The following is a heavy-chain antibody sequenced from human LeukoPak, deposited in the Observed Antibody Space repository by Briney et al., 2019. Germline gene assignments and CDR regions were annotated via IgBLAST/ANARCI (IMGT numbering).Heavy chain of an antibody. J-gene: IGHJ4*02. CDR1: GGSISSFY. Sequence: SETLSLTCAVSGGSISSFYWSWVRQPPGKGLEWVGYISYGGGTTYNPSLKRRVSMSIDTSKNQFSLRLSSVTAADTALYSCARVGDTSGYFYYFDYWGQGTLVTVSS. V-gene: IGHV4-59*08. CDR2: ISYGGGT. CDR3: ARVGDTSGYFYYFDY. D-gene: IGHD3-22*01.